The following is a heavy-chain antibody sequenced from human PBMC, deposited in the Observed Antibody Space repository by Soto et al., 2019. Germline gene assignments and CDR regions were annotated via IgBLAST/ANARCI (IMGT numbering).Heavy chain of an antibody. J-gene: IGHJ3*02. Sequence: EVQLVESGGGLVQPGGSLRLSCAASGFTFSSYAMHWVRQAPGKGLEYVSAISSNGGSKYYANSVKGRFTIYRDTSKNTLYLQRGSQRAEDRAVYYCARDRGYCSGGSCRPDAFDIWGQGTMVTVSS. CDR2: ISSNGGSK. CDR1: GFTFSSYA. D-gene: IGHD2-15*01. CDR3: ARDRGYCSGGSCRPDAFDI. V-gene: IGHV3-64*01.